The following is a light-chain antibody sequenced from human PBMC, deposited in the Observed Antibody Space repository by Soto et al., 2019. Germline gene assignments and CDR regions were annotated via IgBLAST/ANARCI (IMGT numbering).Light chain of an antibody. Sequence: DIVMTQSPLSLSVTPGESASTSCRASQSLLQSNGYKYLDWYLQRPGQSPQLLIYLGSNRAHGVPDRFSGSGTGTDLTLKISSVEADDVGVYYCMQALQTPITFGQGTRLEI. CDR1: QSLLQSNGYKY. CDR3: MQALQTPIT. CDR2: LGS. J-gene: IGKJ5*01. V-gene: IGKV2-28*01.